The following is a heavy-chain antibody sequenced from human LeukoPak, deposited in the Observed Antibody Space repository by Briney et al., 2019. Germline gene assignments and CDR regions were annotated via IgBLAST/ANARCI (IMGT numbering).Heavy chain of an antibody. CDR3: ARDNDYYDSSGYYDY. CDR1: GFTFSDYY. V-gene: IGHV3-11*01. D-gene: IGHD3-22*01. Sequence: GGSLRLSCAASGFTFSDYYMSWIRQAPGKGPEWVSYISSSGSTIYYADSVKGRFTISRDNAKNSLYLQMNSLRAEDTAVYYCARDNDYYDSSGYYDYWGQGTLVTVSS. CDR2: ISSSGSTI. J-gene: IGHJ4*02.